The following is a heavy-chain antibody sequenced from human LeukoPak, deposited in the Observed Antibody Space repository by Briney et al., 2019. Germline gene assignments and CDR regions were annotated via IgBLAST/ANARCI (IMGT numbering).Heavy chain of an antibody. CDR3: ARGRQLAGY. CDR1: GGSISSYY. Sequence: PSETLSLTCTVSGGSISSYYWSWIRQPPGKGLEWIGYVYYRGSTDYNPSLKSRVTISVDTSKNQFSLKLTSVTAADTAVYYCARGRQLAGYRGQGTLVTVSS. CDR2: VYYRGST. D-gene: IGHD6-6*01. J-gene: IGHJ4*02. V-gene: IGHV4-59*01.